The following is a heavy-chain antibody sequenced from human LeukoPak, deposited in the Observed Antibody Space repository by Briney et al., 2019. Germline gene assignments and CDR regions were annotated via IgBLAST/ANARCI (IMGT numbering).Heavy chain of an antibody. CDR3: ARATPHFDY. CDR2: ISAYNGNT. J-gene: IGHJ4*02. CDR1: GYTFTIYG. V-gene: IGHV1-18*01. Sequence: ASVTVSFTSSGYTFTIYGISWVRQAPGQGLEWMGWISAYNGNTNYAQKLQGRVTMTTDTSTSTAYMELRSLRSDDTAVYYCARATPHFDYWGQGTLVTVSS.